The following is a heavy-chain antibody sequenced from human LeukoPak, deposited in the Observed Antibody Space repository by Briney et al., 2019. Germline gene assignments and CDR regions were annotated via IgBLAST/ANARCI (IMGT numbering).Heavy chain of an antibody. CDR1: GDSVSSNSAA. CDR3: ARVSKGQLGPGIFDY. D-gene: IGHD6-6*01. V-gene: IGHV6-1*01. J-gene: IGHJ4*02. Sequence: SQTLSPTCALSGDSVSSNSAAWNWIRQSPSRGLEWLGRTYYRSKWYNDYAVSVKSRITINPDTSKNQFSLQLNSVTPEDTAVYYCARVSKGQLGPGIFDYWGQGTLVTVSS. CDR2: TYYRSKWYN.